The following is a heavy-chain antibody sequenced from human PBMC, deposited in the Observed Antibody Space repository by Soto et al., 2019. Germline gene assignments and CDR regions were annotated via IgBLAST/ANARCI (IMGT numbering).Heavy chain of an antibody. Sequence: QVQLVQSGAEVKKPGASVKVSCKASGYTFTSYDINWVRQATGQGLEWMGWMNPNSGNTGYAQKFQGRVTMTRNTSISTAYMELSSLRSEDTAVYYCAAGITMVRGVINKTWYFDLRGRGTLVTVSS. CDR2: MNPNSGNT. D-gene: IGHD3-10*01. CDR1: GYTFTSYD. CDR3: AAGITMVRGVINKTWYFDL. J-gene: IGHJ2*01. V-gene: IGHV1-8*01.